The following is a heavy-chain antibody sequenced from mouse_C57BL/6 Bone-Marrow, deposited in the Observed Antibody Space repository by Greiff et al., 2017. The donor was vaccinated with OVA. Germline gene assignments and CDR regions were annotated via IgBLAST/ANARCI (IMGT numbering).Heavy chain of an antibody. CDR3: ANYYGSSSWFAY. J-gene: IGHJ3*01. CDR1: GYTFTSYW. CDR2: IYPGSGST. V-gene: IGHV1-55*01. D-gene: IGHD1-1*01. Sequence: QVQLQQPGAELVKPGASVKMSCKASGYTFTSYWITWVKQRPGQGLEWIGDIYPGSGSTNYNEKFKSKATLTVDTSSSTAYMPLSSLTSEDSAVYYCANYYGSSSWFAYWGQGTLVTVSA.